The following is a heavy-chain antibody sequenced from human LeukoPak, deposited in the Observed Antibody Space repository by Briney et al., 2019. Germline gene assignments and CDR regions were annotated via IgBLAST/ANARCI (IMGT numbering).Heavy chain of an antibody. CDR2: ISSDGSST. V-gene: IGHV3-74*01. Sequence: PGGSLRLSCAASGFTLRSYWMHWVRQGPGKGLLWVSRISSDGSSTSYADSVKGRFTVSRDNAKNTLHLQMNSLRAEDTAVYYGARVGEVGNWYFDLWGRGTLVSVSS. D-gene: IGHD7-27*01. J-gene: IGHJ2*01. CDR1: GFTLRSYW. CDR3: ARVGEVGNWYFDL.